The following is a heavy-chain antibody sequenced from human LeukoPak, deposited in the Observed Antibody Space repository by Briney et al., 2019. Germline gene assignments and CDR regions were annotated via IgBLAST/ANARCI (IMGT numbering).Heavy chain of an antibody. V-gene: IGHV3-23*01. CDR3: ANGASVTTFDY. Sequence: GGSQRLSCAASGFTFSSYAMSWVRQAPGKGLEWVSGIGGSGDTTYYRDSVKGRFTISRDTSKNTLYLQMNNLRAEDTAVYYCANGASVTTFDYWGQGTLVTVSS. J-gene: IGHJ4*02. CDR1: GFTFSSYA. CDR2: IGGSGDTT. D-gene: IGHD4-17*01.